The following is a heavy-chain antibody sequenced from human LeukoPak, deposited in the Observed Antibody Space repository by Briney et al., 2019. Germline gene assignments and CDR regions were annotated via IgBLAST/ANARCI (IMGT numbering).Heavy chain of an antibody. V-gene: IGHV3-9*01. CDR2: ISWNGDSI. J-gene: IGHJ4*02. CDR1: GFTFDDYA. D-gene: IGHD3-16*01. CDR3: VKGTPLGY. Sequence: PGGSLRLSCAASGFTFDDYAMHWVRQTPGKGLEWVSYISWNGDSIDYADSVKGRFTISRDNAKNSLYLQMNSLRPEDTALYYCVKGTPLGYWGQGTLVTVSS.